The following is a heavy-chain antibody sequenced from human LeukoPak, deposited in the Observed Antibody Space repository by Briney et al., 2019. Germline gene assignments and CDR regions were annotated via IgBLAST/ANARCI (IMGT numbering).Heavy chain of an antibody. CDR2: ISGSGGST. V-gene: IGHV3-23*01. J-gene: IGHJ5*02. CDR1: GFTFSSYA. CDR3: AKTLRYYGSARGAWFDP. D-gene: IGHD3-10*01. Sequence: GGSLRLSCAASGFTFSSYAMSWVRQAPGKGLEWVSAISGSGGSTYYADSVKGRFTISRDNSKNTLYLQMNSLRAEDTAVYYCAKTLRYYGSARGAWFDPWGQGTLVTVSS.